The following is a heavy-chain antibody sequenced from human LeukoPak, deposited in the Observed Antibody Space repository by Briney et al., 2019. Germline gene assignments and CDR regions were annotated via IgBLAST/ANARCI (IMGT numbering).Heavy chain of an antibody. CDR3: AKYQGEMIGVVSFDY. CDR1: GFTFRSSG. D-gene: IGHD3-22*01. J-gene: IGHJ4*02. Sequence: GGSLRLPCAASGFTFRSSGRGWVRQAPGKGREWVSAISGRGGISEYADSVKGRFTSHTDNSKNTLYLQMNSLRAEDTAVYYCAKYQGEMIGVVSFDYWGQGTLVTVSS. CDR2: ISGRGGIS. V-gene: IGHV3-23*01.